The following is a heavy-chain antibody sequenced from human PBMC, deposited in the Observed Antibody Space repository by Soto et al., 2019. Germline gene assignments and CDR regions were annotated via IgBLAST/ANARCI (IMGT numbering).Heavy chain of an antibody. CDR2: IYYTWNT. V-gene: IGHV4-39*01. Sequence: PEETLSLTCTVSGDSLRSSYHYWGWLRKSPGKGLEWIGSIYYTWNTYYRPSRKSRVSISVDMATNEISLRLRAESVADTAVYYCVRVEMYAGEFTPNFDPWGQGTLVTVSS. D-gene: IGHD2-8*01. J-gene: IGHJ5*02. CDR1: GDSLRSSYHY. CDR3: VRVEMYAGEFTPNFDP.